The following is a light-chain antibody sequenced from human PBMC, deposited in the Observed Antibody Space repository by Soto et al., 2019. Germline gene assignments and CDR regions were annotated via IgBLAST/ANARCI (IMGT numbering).Light chain of an antibody. CDR2: DVS. V-gene: IGLV2-14*01. Sequence: QSVLTQPASVSGSPGQSITISCTGSSSDVGGYNYVAWYQQHPVKAPKVMIYDVSNRASGVSYRFSGSKSVNTASLSISGLQAEDEADYYCSSFTSSGTYVFGSGTKVTVL. CDR3: SSFTSSGTYV. J-gene: IGLJ1*01. CDR1: SSDVGGYNY.